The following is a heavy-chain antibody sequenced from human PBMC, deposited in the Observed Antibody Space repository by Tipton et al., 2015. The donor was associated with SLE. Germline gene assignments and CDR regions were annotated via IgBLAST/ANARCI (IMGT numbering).Heavy chain of an antibody. Sequence: TLSLTCTVSGGSLSGASFWWIWIRQPPGKGLEWIGYISYGGGTNYNPSLKSRVTISVDTAKNQFSLKLTSVTAADTAVYYCARGMLTWRGAIVGVDVWGQGTTVNVSS. CDR1: GGSLSGASFW. J-gene: IGHJ6*02. D-gene: IGHD2-8*01. CDR2: ISYGGGT. CDR3: ARGMLTWRGAIVGVDV. V-gene: IGHV4-61*01.